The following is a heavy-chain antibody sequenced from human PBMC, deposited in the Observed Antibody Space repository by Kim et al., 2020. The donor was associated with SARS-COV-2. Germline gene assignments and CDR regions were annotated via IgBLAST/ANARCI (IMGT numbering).Heavy chain of an antibody. V-gene: IGHV1-69*01. CDR3: ARRYSGSTPFDY. D-gene: IGHD5-12*01. J-gene: IGHJ4*02. Sequence: KYAQKLQGRVTTTADESTSTAYMELSSLRSEDTAVYYCARRYSGSTPFDYWGQGTLVTVSS.